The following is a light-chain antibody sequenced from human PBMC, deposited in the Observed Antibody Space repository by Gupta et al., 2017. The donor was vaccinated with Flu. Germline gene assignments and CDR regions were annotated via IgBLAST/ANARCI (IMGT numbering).Light chain of an antibody. Sequence: QTVLPQPPSSSGPHGQRVTLSCSGSSSNIGSTSVYWNQRLPAAAPKLLIYMNNRRHSGVPDRFSGTKSGTTASVTTSGLLAEEEADYYCAAGDASRSGRVFGGGTKLTVL. CDR2: MNN. J-gene: IGLJ3*02. CDR3: AAGDASRSGRV. CDR1: SSNIGSTS. V-gene: IGLV1-47*01.